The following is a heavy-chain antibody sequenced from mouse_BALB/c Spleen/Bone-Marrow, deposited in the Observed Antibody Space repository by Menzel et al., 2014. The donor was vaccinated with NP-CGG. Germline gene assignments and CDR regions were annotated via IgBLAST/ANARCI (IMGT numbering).Heavy chain of an antibody. D-gene: IGHD2-3*01. J-gene: IGHJ2*01. CDR2: ISSGSSTI. Sequence: EVKLVESGGGLVQPGGSRKLSCAVSGFTFSSFGMHWVRQAPEKGLEWVAYISSGSSTIYYADTVKGRFTISRDNPKNTLFLQMTSLRSEDTAMYYCAIEGYYDYWGQGTTLTVSS. CDR3: AIEGYYDY. CDR1: GFTFSSFG. V-gene: IGHV5-17*02.